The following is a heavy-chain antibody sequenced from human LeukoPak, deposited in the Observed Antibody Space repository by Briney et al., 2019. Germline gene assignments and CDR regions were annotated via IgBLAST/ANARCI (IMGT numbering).Heavy chain of an antibody. CDR3: ARQVVVVPAARGYYYYYMDV. CDR2: IYTSGST. D-gene: IGHD2-2*01. CDR1: GGSISSSSYY. Sequence: PSETLSLTCTVSGGSISSSSYYWGWIRQPPGKGLEWIGRIYTSGSTNYNPSLKSRVTISLDTSKNQFSLKLSSVTAADTAVYYCARQVVVVPAARGYYYYYMDVWGKGTTVTISS. V-gene: IGHV4-39*01. J-gene: IGHJ6*03.